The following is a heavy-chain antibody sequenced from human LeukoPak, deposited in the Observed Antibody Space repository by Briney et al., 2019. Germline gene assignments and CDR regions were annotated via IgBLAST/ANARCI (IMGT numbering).Heavy chain of an antibody. CDR2: IRSKANNYAT. J-gene: IGHJ4*02. CDR3: ASTTVAMGDY. V-gene: IGHV3-73*01. Sequence: GGSLRLSCAASGFTFSGSSMHWVRQASGKGLEWVGRIRSKANNYATAYTASVNGRFTISRDDSKNTAYLQMNSLKIEDTAVYYCASTTVAMGDYWGQGTLVTVSS. CDR1: GFTFSGSS. D-gene: IGHD4-23*01.